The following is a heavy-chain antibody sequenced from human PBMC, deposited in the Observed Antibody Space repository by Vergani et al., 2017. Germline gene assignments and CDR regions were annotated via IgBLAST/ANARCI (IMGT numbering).Heavy chain of an antibody. CDR1: GGTFSSYT. V-gene: IGHV1-69*02. CDR3: ARSYSGYDSRWFDP. J-gene: IGHJ5*02. Sequence: QVQLVQSGAEVKKPGSSVKVSCKASGGTFSSYTISWVRQAPGQGLEWMGRIIPILGIANYAQKFQGRVTITADKSTSTAYMELSSLRSEDTAVYYCARSYSGYDSRWFDPWGQGTLVTVSS. D-gene: IGHD5-12*01. CDR2: IIPILGIA.